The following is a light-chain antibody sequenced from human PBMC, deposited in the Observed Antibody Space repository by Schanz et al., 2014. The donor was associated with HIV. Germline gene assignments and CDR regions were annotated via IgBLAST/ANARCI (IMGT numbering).Light chain of an antibody. V-gene: IGLV1-51*01. CDR3: ATWHSSLREVV. J-gene: IGLJ2*01. Sequence: QSVLTQPPSVSGAPGQRVTISCTGGTSNIGTGFHVHWYQQVPGAAPKLLIFADYQRPSEIPDRISGSKTGTSATLAINGLQTGDEADYYCATWHSSLREVVFGGGTKLTVL. CDR2: ADY. CDR1: TSNIGTGFH.